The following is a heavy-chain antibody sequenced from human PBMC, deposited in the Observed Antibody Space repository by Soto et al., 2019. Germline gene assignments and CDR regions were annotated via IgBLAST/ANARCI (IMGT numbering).Heavy chain of an antibody. V-gene: IGHV1-18*01. CDR1: GYTFTSYG. CDR2: ISAYNGNT. D-gene: IGHD2-15*01. J-gene: IGHJ6*02. Sequence: GASVKVSCKASGYTFTSYGISWVRQAPGQGLEWMGWISAYNGNTNYAQKLQGRVTMTTDTSTSTAYMELRSLRSDDTAVYYCARGGHCSGGSCYSQYYYYGMDVWGQGTTVTVSS. CDR3: ARGGHCSGGSCYSQYYYYGMDV.